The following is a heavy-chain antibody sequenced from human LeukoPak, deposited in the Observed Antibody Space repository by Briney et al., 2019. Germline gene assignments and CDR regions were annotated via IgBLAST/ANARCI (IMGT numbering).Heavy chain of an antibody. Sequence: GGSLRLSCAASGFTFSSYSMNWVRQAPGKGLEWVSSISCSSSYIYYADSVKGRFTISRDNAKNSLYLQMNSLRAEDTAVYYCARGVLGYFRFDPWGQGTLVTVSS. J-gene: IGHJ5*02. CDR1: GFTFSSYS. D-gene: IGHD3-9*01. CDR2: ISCSSSYI. V-gene: IGHV3-21*01. CDR3: ARGVLGYFRFDP.